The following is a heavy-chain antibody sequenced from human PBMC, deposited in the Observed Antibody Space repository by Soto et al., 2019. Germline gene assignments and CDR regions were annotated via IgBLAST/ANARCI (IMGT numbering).Heavy chain of an antibody. CDR1: GFTFSSYG. Sequence: GGSLRLSCAASGFTFSSYGMHWVRQAPGKGLEWVAVISYDGSNKYYADSVKGRFTISRDNSKNTLYLQMNSLRAEDTAVYYCAKDGVTTVTHNYYYYGMDVWGQGTTVTVSS. J-gene: IGHJ6*02. D-gene: IGHD4-17*01. CDR3: AKDGVTTVTHNYYYYGMDV. CDR2: ISYDGSNK. V-gene: IGHV3-30*18.